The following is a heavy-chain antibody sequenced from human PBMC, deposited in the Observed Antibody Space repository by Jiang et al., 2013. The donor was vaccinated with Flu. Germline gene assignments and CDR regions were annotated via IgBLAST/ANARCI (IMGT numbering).Heavy chain of an antibody. V-gene: IGHV3-33*01. CDR1: GFTFSSYG. CDR3: ARDAAAGPRPTWYFDL. Sequence: RLSCAASGFTFSSYGMHWVRQAPGKGLEWVAVIWYDGSNKYYADSVKGRFTISRDNSKNTLYLQMNSLRAEDTAVYYCARDAAAGPRPTWYFDLWGRGTLVTVSS. CDR2: IWYDGSNK. D-gene: IGHD6-13*01. J-gene: IGHJ2*01.